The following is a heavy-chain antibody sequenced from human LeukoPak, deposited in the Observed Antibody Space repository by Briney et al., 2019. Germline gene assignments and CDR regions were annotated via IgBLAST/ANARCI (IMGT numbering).Heavy chain of an antibody. CDR3: AQTGYSSGWYLLPFDY. J-gene: IGHJ4*02. D-gene: IGHD6-19*01. V-gene: IGHV4-31*03. Sequence: PSETLSLTCTVSGGSISSGGYYWSWIRQHPEKGLEWIGYIYYSGSTYYNPSLKSRVTISVDTSKNQFSLKLSSATAADTAVYYCAQTGYSSGWYLLPFDYWGQGTLVTVSS. CDR2: IYYSGST. CDR1: GGSISSGGYY.